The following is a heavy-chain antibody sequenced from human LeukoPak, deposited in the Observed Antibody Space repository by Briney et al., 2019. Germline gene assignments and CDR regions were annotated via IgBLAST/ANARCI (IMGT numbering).Heavy chain of an antibody. D-gene: IGHD3-3*01. CDR3: ARETYDFWSGYQTRGSWFDP. V-gene: IGHV4-59*12. CDR1: GGSISSYY. CDR2: IYYSGST. Sequence: TSETLSLTCTVSGGSISSYYWSWIRQPPGKGLEWIGYIYYSGSTNYNPSLKSRVPISVDTSKNQFSLKLSSVTAADTAVYYCARETYDFWSGYQTRGSWFDPWGQGTLVTVSS. J-gene: IGHJ5*02.